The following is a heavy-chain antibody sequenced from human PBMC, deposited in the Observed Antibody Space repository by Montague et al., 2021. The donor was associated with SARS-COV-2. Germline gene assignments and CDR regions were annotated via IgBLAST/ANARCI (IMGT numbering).Heavy chain of an antibody. CDR1: GFSLSTSGMC. J-gene: IGHJ4*02. D-gene: IGHD4-23*01. CDR2: IDWDDDK. CDR3: ARGRYGGNRGYYFDY. Sequence: PALVKPTQTLTLTCTFSGFSLSTSGMCVSWIRQPPGKALEWLALIDWDDDKYYSTSLKTRLTISKDTSENQVVLTMTNMDPVDTATYYCARGRYGGNRGYYFDYGGQGTLGTVSS. V-gene: IGHV2-70*01.